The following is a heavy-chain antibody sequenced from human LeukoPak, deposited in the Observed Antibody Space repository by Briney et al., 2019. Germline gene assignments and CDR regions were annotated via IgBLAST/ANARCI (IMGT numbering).Heavy chain of an antibody. V-gene: IGHV3-7*01. Sequence: GGSLRLSCAASGFTFSTYSMNWVRQAPGKGLEWVANINQDGSQKHYVDSVKGRFTISRDNAKNSLYLQMNSLRAEDTAVYYCARGSRFGVVERDAFDIWGQGTMVTVSS. J-gene: IGHJ3*02. CDR3: ARGSRFGVVERDAFDI. CDR2: INQDGSQK. CDR1: GFTFSTYS. D-gene: IGHD3-3*01.